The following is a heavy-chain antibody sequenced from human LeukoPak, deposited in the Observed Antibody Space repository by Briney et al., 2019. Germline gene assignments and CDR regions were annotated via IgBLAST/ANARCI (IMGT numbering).Heavy chain of an antibody. Sequence: GASVKVSCKVSGYTLSKLSMHWVRQAPGKGLEWMGGFDPGAGGTIYAQRFQGRLTVTEDIFTDTANMELSSLRSEDTAVYYCATGIQLSPAASFYFDYWGQGTLVTVSP. V-gene: IGHV1-24*01. CDR2: FDPGAGGT. CDR1: GYTLSKLS. J-gene: IGHJ4*02. D-gene: IGHD5-18*01. CDR3: ATGIQLSPAASFYFDY.